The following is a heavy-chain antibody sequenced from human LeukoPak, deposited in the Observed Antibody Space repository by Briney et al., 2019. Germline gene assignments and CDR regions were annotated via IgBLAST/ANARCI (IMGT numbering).Heavy chain of an antibody. D-gene: IGHD6-13*01. J-gene: IGHJ4*02. CDR1: GDSVSSNSAA. CDR3: ARAMRITAAGTFYLDY. V-gene: IGHV6-1*01. CDR2: TYYRSKWYN. Sequence: SQTLSLTCAISGDSVSSNSAAWNWIRQSPSRGLEWLGRTYYRSKWYNDYAVSVKSRATINPDTSKNQFSLQLNSVTPEDTAAYYCARAMRITAAGTFYLDYWGQGTLVTVSS.